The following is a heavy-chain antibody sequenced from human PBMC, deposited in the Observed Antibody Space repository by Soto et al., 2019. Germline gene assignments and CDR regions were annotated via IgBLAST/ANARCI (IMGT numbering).Heavy chain of an antibody. D-gene: IGHD2-15*01. J-gene: IGHJ4*02. CDR2: IYHSGST. V-gene: IGHV4-4*02. CDR1: GGSISSSNW. Sequence: QVQLQESGPGLVKPSGTLSLTCAVSGGSISSSNWWSWVRQPPGKGLEWIGEIYHSGSTSYNPSLKSRVTISVDKSKNPFSLKLSSVPAADTAVYYCARDLVGYCSGGSCYQSDYWGQGTLVTVSS. CDR3: ARDLVGYCSGGSCYQSDY.